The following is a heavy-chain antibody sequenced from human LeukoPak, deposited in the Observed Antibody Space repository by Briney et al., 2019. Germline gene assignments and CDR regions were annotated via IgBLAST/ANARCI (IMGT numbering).Heavy chain of an antibody. J-gene: IGHJ4*02. Sequence: GGSLRLSCAASGFTFSSYWMNWVRQAPGKGLEWVSSISSSSSSYIYYADSVKGRFTISRDNAKNSLYLQMNSLRAEDTAVYYCARDAGTGYSSGWYDYWGQGTLVTVSS. CDR2: ISSSSSSYI. CDR1: GFTFSSYW. V-gene: IGHV3-21*01. D-gene: IGHD6-19*01. CDR3: ARDAGTGYSSGWYDY.